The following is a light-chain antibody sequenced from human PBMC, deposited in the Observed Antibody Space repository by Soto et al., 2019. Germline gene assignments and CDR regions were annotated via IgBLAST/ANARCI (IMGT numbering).Light chain of an antibody. V-gene: IGKV1D-8*01. CDR3: QQYYSVPYT. Sequence: VIWMTQSPSLLSASTGDRVTISCRMSECISSYLAWYQQKPGKAPELLIYAASTLQSGVPSRLSGSGSGTDFTLTISCLQSEDFATYYCQQYYSVPYTFGQGTKLEIK. CDR2: AAS. CDR1: ECISSY. J-gene: IGKJ2*01.